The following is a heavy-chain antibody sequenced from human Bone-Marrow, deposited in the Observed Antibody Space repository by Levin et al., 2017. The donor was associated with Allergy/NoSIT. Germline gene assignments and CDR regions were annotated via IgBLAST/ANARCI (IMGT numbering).Heavy chain of an antibody. D-gene: IGHD2-8*02. Sequence: GESLKISCTVSGFTFSIYSINWVRQAPGKGLEWVSSISSSGSDMYYVDSVRGRFTISRDNAKNSLTLQMNSLRAEDTAVYYRSEGILGDVRVAPKAAFDIRGQGTMVSVSS. CDR3: SEGILGDVRVAPKAAFDI. CDR2: ISSSGSDM. CDR1: GFTFSIYS. V-gene: IGHV3-21*01. J-gene: IGHJ3*02.